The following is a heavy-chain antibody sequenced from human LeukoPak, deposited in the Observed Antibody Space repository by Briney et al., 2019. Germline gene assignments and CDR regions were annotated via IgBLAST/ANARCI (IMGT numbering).Heavy chain of an antibody. CDR3: ARGTVAGTD. J-gene: IGHJ4*02. CDR2: ISYDGSNK. Sequence: PGRSLRLSCAASGFTFSSYAMHWVRQAPGKGLEWVAVISYDGSNKYYADSVKGRFTISRDNSKNTLYLQMNSLRAEDTAAYYCARGTVAGTDWGQGTLVTVSS. D-gene: IGHD6-19*01. CDR1: GFTFSSYA. V-gene: IGHV3-30-3*01.